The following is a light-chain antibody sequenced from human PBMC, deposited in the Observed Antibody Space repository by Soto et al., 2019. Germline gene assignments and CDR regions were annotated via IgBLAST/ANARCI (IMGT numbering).Light chain of an antibody. CDR3: QNYGNSRWT. Sequence: VLTQSPGTLSLFPAERATLSCTARQSVSSSYLAWYQQKPGQSPRLLIFGASSSATVITDRFSGSGSGTDFILTISRLEPEDFAVYYCQNYGNSRWTFGQGTKVEIK. CDR1: QSVSSSY. V-gene: IGKV3-20*01. J-gene: IGKJ1*01. CDR2: GAS.